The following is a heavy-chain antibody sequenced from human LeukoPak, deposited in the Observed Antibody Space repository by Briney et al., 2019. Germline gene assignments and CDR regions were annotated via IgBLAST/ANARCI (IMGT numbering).Heavy chain of an antibody. CDR3: ARHSSWGRGFDY. CDR2: IYYSGST. J-gene: IGHJ4*02. Sequence: PSQTLSLTCAVSGGSISSGGYSWSWIRQPPGKGLEWIGSIYYSGSTYYNPSLKSRVTISVDTSKNQFSLKLSSVTAADTAVYYCARHSSWGRGFDYWGQGTLVTVSS. D-gene: IGHD6-13*01. CDR1: GGSISSGGYS. V-gene: IGHV4-30-2*03.